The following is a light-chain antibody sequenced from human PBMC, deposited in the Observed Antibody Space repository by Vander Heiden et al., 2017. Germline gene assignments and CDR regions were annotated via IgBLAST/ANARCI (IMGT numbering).Light chain of an antibody. V-gene: IGKV1-39*01. J-gene: IGKJ1*01. CDR2: AAS. CDR1: HSISSF. CDR3: QQSYSTWP. Sequence: DIQMTQSQSSLSASVGDTVTITCRSSHSISSFLKCQQQKPAKAPKLLIYAASRVQTLVPSWSSRSGSATDFTLTISMLQPQDFATYYWQQSYSTWPFGQGTKLEIK.